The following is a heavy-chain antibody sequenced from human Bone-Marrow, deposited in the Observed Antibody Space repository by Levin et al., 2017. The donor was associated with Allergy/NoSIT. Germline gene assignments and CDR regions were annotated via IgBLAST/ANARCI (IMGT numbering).Heavy chain of an antibody. CDR2: IYHSGNT. Sequence: ASETLSLTCAVSGGSIGSSNWWSWVRQPPGKGLEWIAEIYHSGNTNYNPSLKSRVTISVDKSDNHFSLKLTSVTAADTAVYYCARVVRGVVVTTTDAFDIWGQGTKVTVSS. V-gene: IGHV4-4*02. D-gene: IGHD2-15*01. CDR3: ARVVRGVVVTTTDAFDI. CDR1: GGSIGSSNW. J-gene: IGHJ3*02.